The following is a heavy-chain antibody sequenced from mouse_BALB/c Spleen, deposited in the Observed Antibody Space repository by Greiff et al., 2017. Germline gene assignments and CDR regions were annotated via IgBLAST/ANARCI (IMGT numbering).Heavy chain of an antibody. CDR3: APTGTVYAMDY. CDR2: IDPANGNT. CDR1: GFNIKDTY. V-gene: IGHV14-3*02. Sequence: VQLKESGAELVKPGASVKLSCTASGFNIKDTYMHWVKQRPEQGLEWIGRIDPANGNTKSDPKFQGKATITADTSSNTAYLQLSSLTSEDTAVYYCAPTGTVYAMDYWGQGTSVTVSS. D-gene: IGHD4-1*02. J-gene: IGHJ4*01.